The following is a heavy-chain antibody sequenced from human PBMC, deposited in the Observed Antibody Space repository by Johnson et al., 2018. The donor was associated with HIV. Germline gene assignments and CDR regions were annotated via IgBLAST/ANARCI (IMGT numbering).Heavy chain of an antibody. D-gene: IGHD3-10*02. J-gene: IGHJ3*02. CDR1: GFTFSSYA. V-gene: IGHV3-7*03. Sequence: VQLVESGGGVVQPGRSLRLSCAASGFTFSSYAMHWVRQAPGKGLEWVANIKQDGSEKYYVDSVKGRFTISRDNAKNSLYLQMNSLRADDTAVYYGARGGVLFGTIEAVNIGGQGTLVTVTS. CDR2: IKQDGSEK. CDR3: ARGGVLFGTIEAVNI.